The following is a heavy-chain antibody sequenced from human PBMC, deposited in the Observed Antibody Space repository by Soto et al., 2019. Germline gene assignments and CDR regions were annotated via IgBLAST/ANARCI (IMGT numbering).Heavy chain of an antibody. Sequence: EVQLVESGGGLVQPGGSLRLSCVGSDFNLSSYWMSWARQAPGKGLEWLANIKQDGSEQHYADSVKGRFSISRDNAQNSLFLHMSSPRDEDTAVYYCARGSSLNYWCQGTLVTVSS. D-gene: IGHD6-13*01. J-gene: IGHJ4*02. CDR3: ARGSSLNY. V-gene: IGHV3-7*01. CDR2: IKQDGSEQ. CDR1: DFNLSSYW.